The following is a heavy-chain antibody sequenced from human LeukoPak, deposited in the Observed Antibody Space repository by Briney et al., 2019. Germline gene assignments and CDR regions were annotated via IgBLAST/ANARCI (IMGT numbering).Heavy chain of an antibody. J-gene: IGHJ5*02. D-gene: IGHD1-26*01. CDR2: MNKDGSEK. Sequence: PGGSLRLSCTASGFTFSSYWMSWVRQPPGKGLEWVANMNKDGSEKYYVDSVKGRFTISRDNAKNSLYLQMNSLRAEDTAVYYCPRERLLWEELGGFEPWGDGALVTVSS. CDR3: PRERLLWEELGGFEP. CDR1: GFTFSSYW. V-gene: IGHV3-7*01.